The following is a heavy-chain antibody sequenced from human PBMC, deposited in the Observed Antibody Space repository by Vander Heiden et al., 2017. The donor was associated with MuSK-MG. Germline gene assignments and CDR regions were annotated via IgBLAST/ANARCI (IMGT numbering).Heavy chain of an antibody. CDR3: AKGGIAAAGY. Sequence: EVQLLESGGGLVQPGGSLRRSCAASGFTFISYAVGWFRQAPGKGLEWVSAISGSGGSTYDADSVKGRFTISRDNSKNTLYLQMNSLRAEDTAVYYCAKGGIAAAGYWGQGTLVTVSS. V-gene: IGHV3-23*01. CDR2: ISGSGGST. J-gene: IGHJ4*02. CDR1: GFTFISYA. D-gene: IGHD6-13*01.